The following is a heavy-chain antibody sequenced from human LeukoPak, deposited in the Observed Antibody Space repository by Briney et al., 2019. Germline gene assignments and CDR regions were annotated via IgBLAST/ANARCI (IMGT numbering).Heavy chain of an antibody. Sequence: PGGSLRLSCAASGCTFSSYAMSWVRQAPGKGLEWVSAISGSGGSTYYADSVKGRFTISRDNSKNTLYLQMNSLRAEDTAVYYCAKDSSGWYGEYFQHWGQGTLVTVSS. CDR1: GCTFSSYA. D-gene: IGHD6-19*01. V-gene: IGHV3-23*01. J-gene: IGHJ1*01. CDR2: ISGSGGST. CDR3: AKDSSGWYGEYFQH.